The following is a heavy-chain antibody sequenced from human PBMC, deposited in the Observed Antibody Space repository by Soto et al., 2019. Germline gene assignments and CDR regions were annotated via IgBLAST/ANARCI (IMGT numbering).Heavy chain of an antibody. CDR3: TRARYDSSGYTDY. D-gene: IGHD3-22*01. V-gene: IGHV3-49*03. Sequence: LRLSCTASGFTFGDYAMSWFRQAPGKGLEWVGFIRSKAYGGTTEYAASVKGRFTISRDDSKSIAYLQMNSLKTEDTAVYYCTRARYDSSGYTDYWGQGTLVTVSS. CDR1: GFTFGDYA. J-gene: IGHJ4*02. CDR2: IRSKAYGGTT.